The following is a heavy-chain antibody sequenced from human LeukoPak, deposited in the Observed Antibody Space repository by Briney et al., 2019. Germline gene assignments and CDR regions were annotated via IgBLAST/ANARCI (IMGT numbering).Heavy chain of an antibody. CDR2: ISSSSSYI. CDR3: ARDGPATTASHDAFDI. D-gene: IGHD5-24*01. Sequence: GGSLRLSCAASGFTFRRYAMHWVRQAPGKGLEWVSSISSSSSYIYYADSVKGRFTISRDNAKKSLYLQMNSLRAEDTAVYYCARDGPATTASHDAFDIWGQGTMVTVSS. CDR1: GFTFRRYA. V-gene: IGHV3-21*01. J-gene: IGHJ3*02.